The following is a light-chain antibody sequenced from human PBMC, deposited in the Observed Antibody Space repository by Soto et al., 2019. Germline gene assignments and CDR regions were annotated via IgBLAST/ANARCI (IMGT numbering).Light chain of an antibody. CDR2: AAS. V-gene: IGKV3-20*01. J-gene: IGKJ5*01. Sequence: EIVLTQSRSTLSLSPGRRSTLPSRASQSVSSSYLAWYQQKNGQAPRVXIFAASSRASGIPDRFSGSGYGTDFNLTISRLEPEDFALFYCQYHGSSPITFGQGTRLEIK. CDR1: QSVSSSY. CDR3: QYHGSSPIT.